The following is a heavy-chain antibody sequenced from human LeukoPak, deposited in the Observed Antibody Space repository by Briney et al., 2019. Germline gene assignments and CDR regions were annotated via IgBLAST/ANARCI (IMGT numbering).Heavy chain of an antibody. V-gene: IGHV3-23*01. CDR3: AKGGFTMVRGVIVAPASMFDP. D-gene: IGHD3-10*01. CDR2: ISGSGGST. CDR1: GFTFSSYA. Sequence: GGSLRLSCAASGFTFSSYAMSWVRQAPGKGLEWVLAISGSGGSTYYADSVKGRFTISRDNSKNTLYLQMNSLRAEDTAVYYCAKGGFTMVRGVIVAPASMFDPWGQGTLVTVSS. J-gene: IGHJ5*02.